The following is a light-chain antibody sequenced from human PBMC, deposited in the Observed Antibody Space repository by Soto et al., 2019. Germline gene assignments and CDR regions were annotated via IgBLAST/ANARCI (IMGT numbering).Light chain of an antibody. CDR3: QQYNNWPQT. CDR1: QSVSSN. J-gene: IGKJ1*01. V-gene: IGKV3-15*01. Sequence: LSXRASQSVSSNLAWYQQKPGQAPRLLIYGASTRATGIPARFSGSGSGTEFTLTISSLQSEDFAVYYCQQYNNWPQTFGQGTKVDI. CDR2: GAS.